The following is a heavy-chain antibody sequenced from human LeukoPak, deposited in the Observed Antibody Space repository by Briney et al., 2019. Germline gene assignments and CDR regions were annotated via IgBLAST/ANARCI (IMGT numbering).Heavy chain of an antibody. CDR3: ARVWSSGWTHFDY. J-gene: IGHJ4*02. CDR1: GFTFRSYW. Sequence: GGSLRLSCAASGFTFRSYWMNCVLHAPGEGLEWVANINQDGSDKSYVDSVKGRFTISRDNAKDSLYLQMNSLRAEDTAVYYCARVWSSGWTHFDYWGQGTMVTVSS. CDR2: INQDGSDK. D-gene: IGHD6-19*01. V-gene: IGHV3-7*04.